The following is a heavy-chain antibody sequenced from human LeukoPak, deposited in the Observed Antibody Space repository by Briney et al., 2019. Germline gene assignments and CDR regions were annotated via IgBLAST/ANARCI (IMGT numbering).Heavy chain of an antibody. J-gene: IGHJ4*02. V-gene: IGHV3-23*01. CDR2: ISGSGGST. CDR3: AKDLPPIVVVVAATSY. CDR1: GFTFISYA. D-gene: IGHD2-15*01. Sequence: GGSLRLSCAASGFTFISYAMSWVRQAPGKGLEWGSAISGSGGSTYYADSVKGRFTISRANSKNTLYLQMKSLRAEDTAVYYCAKDLPPIVVVVAATSYWGQGTLVTVSS.